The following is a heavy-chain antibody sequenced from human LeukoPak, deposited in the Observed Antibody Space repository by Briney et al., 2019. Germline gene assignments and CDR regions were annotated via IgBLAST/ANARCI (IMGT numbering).Heavy chain of an antibody. Sequence: PSETLSLTCAVSGYSIRSGYEGGWSRQPPGEGLGWIGSIYHSGSTYYNPSLKSRVTISVDPSKNPFSLKLSSVTAADTAVYYCASSLIKGSGSYTFDYWGQGTLVTVSS. V-gene: IGHV4-38-2*01. CDR3: ASSLIKGSGSYTFDY. D-gene: IGHD3-10*01. CDR2: IYHSGST. J-gene: IGHJ4*02. CDR1: GYSIRSGYE.